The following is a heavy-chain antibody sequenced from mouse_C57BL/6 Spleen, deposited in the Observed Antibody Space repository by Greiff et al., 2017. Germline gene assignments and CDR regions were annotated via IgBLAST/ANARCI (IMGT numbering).Heavy chain of an antibody. J-gene: IGHJ3*01. D-gene: IGHD2-5*01. CDR1: GFNIKDYY. CDR2: IDPEDGET. CDR3: ARTTYFSNFFAY. V-gene: IGHV14-2*01. Sequence: EVMLVESGAELVKPGASVKLSCTASGFNIKDYYMHWVKQRTEQGLEWIGRIDPEDGETKYAPKFQGKATITADTSSNTAYLQLSSLTSEDTAVYYCARTTYFSNFFAYWGQGTLGTVSA.